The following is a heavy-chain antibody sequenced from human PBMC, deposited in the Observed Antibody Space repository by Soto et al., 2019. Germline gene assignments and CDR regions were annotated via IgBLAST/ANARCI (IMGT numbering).Heavy chain of an antibody. J-gene: IGHJ6*02. V-gene: IGHV3-23*01. Sequence: QPGGSLRLSCAASGFTFSSYAMSWVRQAPGKGLEWVSAISGSGGSTYYADSVKGRFTISRDNSKNTLYLQMNSLRAEDTAVYYCAKDSRLAARPRYYYGMDVWGQGTTVTVSS. D-gene: IGHD6-6*01. CDR3: AKDSRLAARPRYYYGMDV. CDR1: GFTFSSYA. CDR2: ISGSGGST.